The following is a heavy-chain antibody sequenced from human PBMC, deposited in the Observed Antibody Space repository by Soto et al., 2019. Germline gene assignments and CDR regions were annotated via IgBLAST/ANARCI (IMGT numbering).Heavy chain of an antibody. D-gene: IGHD2-2*01. CDR3: ARYHLLYHLLPDV. CDR2: IKEDGTEK. J-gene: IGHJ6*02. Sequence: RLSCAASGFTFSSYWMSWVRQAPGNGLEWVANIKEDGTEKYYEDSVKGRFTISRDNAKNSLFLQMNSLRAEDTAVYYCARYHLLYHLLPDVWGQGTTVIVSS. CDR1: GFTFSSYW. V-gene: IGHV3-7*03.